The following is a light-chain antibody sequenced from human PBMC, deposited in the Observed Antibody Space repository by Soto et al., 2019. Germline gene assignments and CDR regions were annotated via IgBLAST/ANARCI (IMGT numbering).Light chain of an antibody. CDR2: GAS. Sequence: EIVMTQSPATLSVSPGERATLSCRASRSLTTDLAWYQQKPGQAPRLLIYGASNRATGIPERFSGSGSGTEFTLTISSLESEDFAVYYCQQYGTSPMTFGQGTRVEIK. CDR3: QQYGTSPMT. V-gene: IGKV3D-15*02. CDR1: RSLTTD. J-gene: IGKJ5*01.